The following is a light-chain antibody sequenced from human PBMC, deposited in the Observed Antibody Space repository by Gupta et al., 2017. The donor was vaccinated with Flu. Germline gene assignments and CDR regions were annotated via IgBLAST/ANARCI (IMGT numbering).Light chain of an antibody. CDR2: DVR. CDR1: SSDVGGYNS. Sequence: NSCTGPSSDVGGYNSGYWNQQHTGKDHNILIYDVRKRTSVVPDRFSGSKSGNTASLTISGPQDEDEADYYCCTSAGCLYVFGTGTEVTVL. J-gene: IGLJ1*01. CDR3: CTSAGCLYV. V-gene: IGLV2-11*01.